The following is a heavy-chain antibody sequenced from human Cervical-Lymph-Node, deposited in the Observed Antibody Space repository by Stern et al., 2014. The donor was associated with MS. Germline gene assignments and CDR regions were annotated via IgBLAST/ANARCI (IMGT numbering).Heavy chain of an antibody. CDR1: GGSFSDYY. Sequence: QVQLQQWGAGLLKPSETLSLTCGVSGGSFSDYYWSWIRQAPGKGLEWSGEINHSGDTNYSPSLKSRVSLSVASSKNQFSLKLISVTAADTSVYYCARGPQHSSWYFPFDYWGQGTLVTVSS. V-gene: IGHV4-34*01. CDR2: INHSGDT. D-gene: IGHD6-13*01. CDR3: ARGPQHSSWYFPFDY. J-gene: IGHJ4*02.